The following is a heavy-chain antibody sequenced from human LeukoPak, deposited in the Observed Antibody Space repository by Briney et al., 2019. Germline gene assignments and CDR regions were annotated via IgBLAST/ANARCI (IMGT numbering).Heavy chain of an antibody. Sequence: GGSLRLSCATSGFTLSSYSKDWVRQAPGKGLEWVSAISGSGGSTYYADSVKGRFTISRDNSKNTLYLQMNSLRDEDTAVYYCAKFEFGFWGQGTLVTVSS. CDR2: ISGSGGST. J-gene: IGHJ4*02. CDR1: GFTLSSYS. D-gene: IGHD3-16*01. V-gene: IGHV3-23*01. CDR3: AKFEFGF.